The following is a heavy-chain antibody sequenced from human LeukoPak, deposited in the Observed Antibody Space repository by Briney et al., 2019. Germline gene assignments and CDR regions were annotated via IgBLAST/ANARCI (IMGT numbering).Heavy chain of an antibody. CDR1: DASISNYY. V-gene: IGHV4-59*01. D-gene: IGHD5-24*01. J-gene: IGHJ4*02. CDR3: ARLTRRDGYNFDY. Sequence: SETLSLTCTVSDASISNYYWSWIRQPPGKGLEWIGYIYYSGTSGITNYNLSLTSRVTISEDTSKNQFSLRLSSVTAADTGVYYCARLTRRDGYNFDYWGQGTLVTVSS. CDR2: IYYSGTSGIT.